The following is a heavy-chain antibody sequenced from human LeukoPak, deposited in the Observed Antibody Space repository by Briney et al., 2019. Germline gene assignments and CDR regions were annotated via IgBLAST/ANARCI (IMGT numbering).Heavy chain of an antibody. J-gene: IGHJ6*03. V-gene: IGHV4-39*07. Sequence: PSETLSLTCTVSGGSISSSSYYWGWIRQPPGKGLEWIGSIYYSGSTYYNPSLKSRVTISVDTSKNQFSLKLSSVTAADTAVYYCAVGGYSYGYHYYYYYYMDVWGKGTTVTISS. CDR2: IYYSGST. CDR3: AVGGYSYGYHYYYYYYMDV. D-gene: IGHD5-18*01. CDR1: GGSISSSSYY.